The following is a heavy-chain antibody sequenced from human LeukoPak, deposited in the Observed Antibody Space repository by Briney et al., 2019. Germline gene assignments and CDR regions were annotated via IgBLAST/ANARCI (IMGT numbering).Heavy chain of an antibody. CDR1: GFTVSSNY. CDR3: AELGITMIGGV. Sequence: GGSLRLSCAASGFTVSSNYMSWVRQAPGKGLERVSIIYNGGTTNYADSVKGRFTISRDNAKNSLYLQMNSLRAEDTAVYYCAELGITMIGGVWGKGTTVTISS. CDR2: IYNGGTT. V-gene: IGHV3-53*01. J-gene: IGHJ6*04. D-gene: IGHD3-10*02.